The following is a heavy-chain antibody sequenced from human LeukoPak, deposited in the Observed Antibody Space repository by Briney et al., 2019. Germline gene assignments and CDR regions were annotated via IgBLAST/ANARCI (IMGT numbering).Heavy chain of an antibody. Sequence: PGGSLRLSCAASGFTFSSFWMTWVRQAPGKGLEWVANIKEDGSEKYYVDSVKGRFTISRDNAKNSLYLQMNSLRAEDTAVYYCARARHYARDYWGQGTLVTVPS. CDR2: IKEDGSEK. CDR1: GFTFSSFW. CDR3: ARARHYARDY. J-gene: IGHJ4*02. D-gene: IGHD4-17*01. V-gene: IGHV3-7*01.